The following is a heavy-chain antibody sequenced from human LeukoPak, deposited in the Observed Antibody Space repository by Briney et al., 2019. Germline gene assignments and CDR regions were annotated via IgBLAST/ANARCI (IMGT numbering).Heavy chain of an antibody. CDR1: GFSFSSYW. D-gene: IGHD3-22*01. V-gene: IGHV3-74*01. CDR3: TRDRGGNYYDSSGIDY. J-gene: IGHJ4*02. Sequence: QPGGSLRLSCAASGFSFSSYWMHWVRQAPGKGLVWVSRINGDGSSTTYADSVKGRFTISRDNAKNTLYLQINSLRAEDTAVYYCTRDRGGNYYDSSGIDYWGQGTLVTVSS. CDR2: INGDGSST.